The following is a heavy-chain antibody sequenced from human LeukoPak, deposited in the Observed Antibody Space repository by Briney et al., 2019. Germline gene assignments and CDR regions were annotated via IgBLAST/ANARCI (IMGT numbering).Heavy chain of an antibody. J-gene: IGHJ3*02. V-gene: IGHV3-66*01. D-gene: IGHD3-22*01. CDR3: ARDPYYYDSSGKDAFDI. CDR2: IYSGGST. Sequence: PGGSLRLSCAASGFTVSSNHMSWVRQAPGKGLEWVSVIYSGGSTYYADSVKGRFTISRDNSKNTLYLQMNSLRAEDTAVYYCARDPYYYDSSGKDAFDIWGQGTMATVSS. CDR1: GFTVSSNH.